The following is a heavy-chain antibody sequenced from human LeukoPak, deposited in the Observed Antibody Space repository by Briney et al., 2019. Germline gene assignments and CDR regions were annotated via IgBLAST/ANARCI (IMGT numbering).Heavy chain of an antibody. Sequence: SGTLSLTCAVSGGSISSSNWWSWVRQPPGKGLEWIGEIYHSGSTNYNPSLKSRVTISVDKSKNQFSLKLSSVTAADTAVYYCAREKGCSGGSCEGGVDYWGQGTLVTVSS. CDR3: AREKGCSGGSCEGGVDY. D-gene: IGHD2-15*01. CDR1: GGSISSSNW. CDR2: IYHSGST. V-gene: IGHV4-4*02. J-gene: IGHJ4*02.